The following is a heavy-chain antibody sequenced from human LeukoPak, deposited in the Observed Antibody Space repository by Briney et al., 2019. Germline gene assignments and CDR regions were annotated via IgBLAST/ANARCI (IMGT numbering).Heavy chain of an antibody. D-gene: IGHD3-10*01. CDR1: GGPISSYY. CDR3: ARGSGNYYSGLLWYFDL. Sequence: SETLSLTCTVSGGPISSYYWSWIRQSPEKGLEWIGYIYYNGSTKYKPSLKSRVTISVDTSKNQFSLKLSSVTAADTAVYYRARGSGNYYSGLLWYFDLWGRGTLVTVSS. J-gene: IGHJ2*01. CDR2: IYYNGST. V-gene: IGHV4-59*01.